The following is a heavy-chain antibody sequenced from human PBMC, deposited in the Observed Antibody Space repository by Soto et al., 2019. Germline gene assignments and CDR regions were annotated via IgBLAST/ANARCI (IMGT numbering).Heavy chain of an antibody. CDR3: AIQRDGYNYYFDF. CDR2: ISGSGGST. D-gene: IGHD5-12*01. CDR1: GFTFSSSA. V-gene: IGHV3-23*01. Sequence: EVQLLESGGDLVQPGGSLRLSCAASGFTFSSSAMSWVRLAPGTGLEWVSFISGSGGSTYYADSVKGRCTISRDNSKNTLFLQMNSLRAEDTAIYYCAIQRDGYNYYFDFWGQGTLVTVSS. J-gene: IGHJ4*02.